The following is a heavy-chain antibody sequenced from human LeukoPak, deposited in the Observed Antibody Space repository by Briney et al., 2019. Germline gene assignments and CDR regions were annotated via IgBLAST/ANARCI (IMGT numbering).Heavy chain of an antibody. V-gene: IGHV3-11*01. CDR2: ISSSGSTI. CDR3: ARARGWFGELSHYYYGMDV. J-gene: IGHJ6*02. D-gene: IGHD3-10*01. Sequence: GGSLRLSCAASGFTFSDYYMSWIRQAPGKGLEWVSYISSSGSTIYYADSVKGRFTISRDNAKNSLHLQMNSLRAEDTAVYYCARARGWFGELSHYYYGMDVWGQGTTVTVSS. CDR1: GFTFSDYY.